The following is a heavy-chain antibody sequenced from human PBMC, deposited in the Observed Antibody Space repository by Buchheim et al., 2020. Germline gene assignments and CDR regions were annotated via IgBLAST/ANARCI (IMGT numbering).Heavy chain of an antibody. CDR1: GYNFTSYF. CDR3: ARDIAVMPTSRPSAFDI. CDR2: INPSGGNT. Sequence: QVQLVQSGAEVKKPGASVRVSCKASGYNFTSYFIHWVRQAPGQGLEWMGIINPSGGNTRCAQNLQDRVTMTRATSTSTVYMELSSLRSEDTAVYYCARDIAVMPTSRPSAFDIWGQGT. V-gene: IGHV1-46*01. J-gene: IGHJ3*02. D-gene: IGHD2-2*01.